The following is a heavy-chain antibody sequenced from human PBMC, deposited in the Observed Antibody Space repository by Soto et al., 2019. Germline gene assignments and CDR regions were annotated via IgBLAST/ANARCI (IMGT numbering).Heavy chain of an antibody. CDR2: YIPDRDKL. CDR3: TSHVIMGALLY. CDR1: GYTLADLK. Sequence: GASVKVSCKVSGYTLADLKIHWVRQAPGKGLEWMGGYIPDRDKLVYAENFQGRLTMTEDTSTDTAYMELSSLRFEDTAVYFCTSHVIMGALLYWGQGTLVTVSS. D-gene: IGHD1-26*01. J-gene: IGHJ4*02. V-gene: IGHV1-24*01.